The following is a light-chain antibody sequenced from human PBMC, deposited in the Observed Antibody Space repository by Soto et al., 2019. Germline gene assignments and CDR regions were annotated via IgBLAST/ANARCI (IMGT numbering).Light chain of an antibody. V-gene: IGLV2-14*01. CDR1: SGDIGSYNR. Sequence: QSVLTQPASVSGSPGQSITISCTGTSGDIGSYNRVSWYQQHPGKAPKLIIYEVTDRPSGVSHRFYGSKSGNTASLTISGLQAEDAAEYYCSSYTNINTRACVFGTGTKLTVL. CDR3: SSYTNINTRACV. J-gene: IGLJ1*01. CDR2: EVT.